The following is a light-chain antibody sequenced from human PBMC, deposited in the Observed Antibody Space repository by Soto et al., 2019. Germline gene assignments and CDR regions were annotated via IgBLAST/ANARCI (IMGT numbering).Light chain of an antibody. V-gene: IGKV3-11*01. J-gene: IGKJ1*01. Sequence: EIVLTQSPATLSLSPGERATLSCRASQSVSSYLAWYQQKPGQAPRLLIYDASNRATGIPARFSGSGSGTDFTLTISRLEPEDFAVYFCQHYGDSSWTFGQGTKGDIK. CDR1: QSVSSY. CDR3: QHYGDSSWT. CDR2: DAS.